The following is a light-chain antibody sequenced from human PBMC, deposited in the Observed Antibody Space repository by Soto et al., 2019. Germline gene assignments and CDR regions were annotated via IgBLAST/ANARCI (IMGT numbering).Light chain of an antibody. V-gene: IGKV1-5*01. J-gene: IGKJ1*01. CDR3: HQYATYS. CDR1: QNIANW. CDR2: HAS. Sequence: DIQMTQSPSTLPSFVGDRVTITCRARQNIANWLAWYRQKPGTAPELLIYHASTLVSGVPSRFTGSGSGTEFTLAISGLQPDDFATYFCHQYATYSFGQGTKVEIQ.